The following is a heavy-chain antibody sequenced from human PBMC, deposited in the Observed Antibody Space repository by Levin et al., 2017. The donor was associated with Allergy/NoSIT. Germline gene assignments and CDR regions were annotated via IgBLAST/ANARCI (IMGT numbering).Heavy chain of an antibody. CDR1: GYTFTGYY. J-gene: IGHJ3*02. CDR3: ATRGDYYDSSGYDAFDI. D-gene: IGHD3-22*01. V-gene: IGHV1-2*02. Sequence: ASVKVSCKASGYTFTGYYMHWVRQAPGQGLEWMGWINPNSGGTNYAQKFQGRVTMTRDTSISTAYMELSRLRSYDTALYYCATRGDYYDSSGYDAFDIWGQGTMVTVSS. CDR2: INPNSGGT.